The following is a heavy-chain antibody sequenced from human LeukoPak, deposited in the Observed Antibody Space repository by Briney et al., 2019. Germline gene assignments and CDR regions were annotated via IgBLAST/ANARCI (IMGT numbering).Heavy chain of an antibody. CDR1: GFTFSSYA. CDR3: AKGIVVVPAAMVDY. J-gene: IGHJ4*02. V-gene: IGHV3-23*01. CDR2: ISGSGGST. D-gene: IGHD2-2*01. Sequence: PGGSLRLSCAASGFTFSSYAMSWVRQAPGKGLEWVTAISGSGGSTYYADSVKGRFTISRDNSKNTLYLQMNSLRAEDTAVYYCAKGIVVVPAAMVDYWGQGTLVTVSS.